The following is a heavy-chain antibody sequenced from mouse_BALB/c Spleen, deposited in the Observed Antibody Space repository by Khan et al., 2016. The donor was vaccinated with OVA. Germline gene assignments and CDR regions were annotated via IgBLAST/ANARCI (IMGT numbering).Heavy chain of an antibody. CDR1: GYTFTDYY. CDR2: IYPGSGNT. Sequence: QVQLQQSGAELARPGASVKLSCKASGYTFTDYYINWVKQRTGQGLEWIGEIYPGSGNTYYNEKFKAKATLTADKSSSTAFMQLNSLTSEDSSVYFCARSRIGSFAYWGQGTLVTVSA. V-gene: IGHV1-77*01. J-gene: IGHJ3*01. D-gene: IGHD2-2*01. CDR3: ARSRIGSFAY.